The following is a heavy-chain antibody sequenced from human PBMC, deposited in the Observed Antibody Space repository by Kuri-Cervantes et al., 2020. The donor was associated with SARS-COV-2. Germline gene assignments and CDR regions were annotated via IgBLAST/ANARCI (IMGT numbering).Heavy chain of an antibody. Sequence: SAKVSCKASGGTFSSYAISWVRQAPGQGLEWMGGIIPIFGTANYAQKFQGRVTITVDKSTSTAYMELSSLRSEDTAVYYCARTRGANIVVVPAATSAWFDPWGQGTLVTVSS. D-gene: IGHD2-2*01. V-gene: IGHV1-69*06. CDR3: ARTRGANIVVVPAATSAWFDP. J-gene: IGHJ5*02. CDR1: GGTFSSYA. CDR2: IIPIFGTA.